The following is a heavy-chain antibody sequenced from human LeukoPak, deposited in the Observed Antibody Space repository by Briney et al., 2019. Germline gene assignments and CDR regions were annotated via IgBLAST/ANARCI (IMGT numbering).Heavy chain of an antibody. J-gene: IGHJ3*02. CDR2: IYTRGST. D-gene: IGHD2-15*01. V-gene: IGHV4-4*07. Sequence: PSETLSLTCTVSGGSINNYYWSWIRQPAGKGLEWIGRIYTRGSTNYNPSLKSRVTMSVDTSKNQFSLKLSSVTAADTAVYYCARGRYCSADICSGGDAFDIWGQGTMISVSS. CDR1: GGSINNYY. CDR3: ARGRYCSADICSGGDAFDI.